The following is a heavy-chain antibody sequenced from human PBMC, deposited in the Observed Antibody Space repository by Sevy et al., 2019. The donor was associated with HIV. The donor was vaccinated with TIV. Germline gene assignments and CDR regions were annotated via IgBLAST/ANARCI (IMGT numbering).Heavy chain of an antibody. CDR1: GYTLTEFA. J-gene: IGHJ4*02. CDR3: ATTTDYYETSGYPVDY. V-gene: IGHV1-24*01. Sequence: ASVKVSCKVSGYTLTEFAMHWVRQAPGKGLEWMGTFDPEDDETMNAQKFQGRLTLTEDTSTDTAYMELSSLRSEDTAVYYCATTTDYYETSGYPVDYWGQGTLVTVSS. D-gene: IGHD3-22*01. CDR2: FDPEDDET.